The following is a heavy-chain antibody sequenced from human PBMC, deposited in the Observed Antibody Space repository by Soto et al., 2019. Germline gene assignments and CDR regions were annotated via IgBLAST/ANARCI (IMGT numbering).Heavy chain of an antibody. D-gene: IGHD6-13*01. V-gene: IGHV4-31*03. CDR3: ASPRPQGSAAASGGFDY. Sequence: NPSETLSLTCTVSGGSISSGGYYWSWIRQHPGKGLEWIGYIYYSGSTYYNPSLKSRVTISVDTSKNQFSLKLSSVTAADTAVYYCASPRPQGSAAASGGFDYWGQGTLVTVSS. CDR2: IYYSGST. J-gene: IGHJ4*02. CDR1: GGSISSGGYY.